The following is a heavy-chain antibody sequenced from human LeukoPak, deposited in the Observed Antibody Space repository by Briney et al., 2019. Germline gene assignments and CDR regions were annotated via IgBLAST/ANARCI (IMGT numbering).Heavy chain of an antibody. V-gene: IGHV4-39*07. CDR1: GGTIFSSSYY. CDR3: ARGEVGELSFDY. D-gene: IGHD3-10*01. CDR2: IYYNGST. J-gene: IGHJ4*02. Sequence: KPSETLSLTCTVSGGTIFSSSYYWGWIRQPPGKGLEWIGSIYYNGSTYYNPSLKSRVTISVDRSKNQFSLKLSSVTAADTAVYYCARGEVGELSFDYWGQGTLVTVSS.